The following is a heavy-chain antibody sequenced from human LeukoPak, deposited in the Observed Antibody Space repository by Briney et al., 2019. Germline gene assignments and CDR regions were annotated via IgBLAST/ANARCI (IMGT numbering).Heavy chain of an antibody. CDR1: TFSFSNYE. CDR3: ARVGYPCSGSFDY. V-gene: IGHV3-48*03. D-gene: IGHD3-10*02. Sequence: GGSLILSCAASTFSFSNYEMNWVRQAPGQGREWVSYISPTGYTIYYADSVKGRFTISRDSAKNSLYLQISSLRAQDTAVYYCARVGYPCSGSFDYWGQGTLVTVSS. J-gene: IGHJ4*02. CDR2: ISPTGYTI.